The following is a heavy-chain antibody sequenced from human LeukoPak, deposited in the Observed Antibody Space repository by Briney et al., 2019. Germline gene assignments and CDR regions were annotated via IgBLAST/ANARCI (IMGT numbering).Heavy chain of an antibody. CDR3: ATETEYSNYDAFDI. V-gene: IGHV3-48*03. CDR2: ISGGNNAI. D-gene: IGHD4-11*01. J-gene: IGHJ3*02. CDR1: GFTFTKYE. Sequence: GGSLRLSCAASGFTFTKYEMNWVRQAPGKGLEWISYISGGNNAIYYADSVKGRFTISRDNGKSSLYLHMSSLRADDTAIYYCATETEYSNYDAFDIWGQGTMVTVSS.